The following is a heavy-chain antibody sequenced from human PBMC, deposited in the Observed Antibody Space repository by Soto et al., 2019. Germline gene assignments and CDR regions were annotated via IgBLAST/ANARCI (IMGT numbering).Heavy chain of an antibody. V-gene: IGHV1-8*01. J-gene: IGHJ4*02. CDR1: GYTFTSYD. CDR2: MNPNTGNS. Sequence: QVQLVQSGAEVRKPGASVKVSCEASGYTFTSYDIYWVRQATGQGLEWIGWMNPNTGNSGYAQKFQGRVTMTSDTSISTAHMELSSLRSEDTAVYYCARRAETNGWNGFGADKYYFDFWGQGTLGTVSS. D-gene: IGHD1-1*01. CDR3: ARRAETNGWNGFGADKYYFDF.